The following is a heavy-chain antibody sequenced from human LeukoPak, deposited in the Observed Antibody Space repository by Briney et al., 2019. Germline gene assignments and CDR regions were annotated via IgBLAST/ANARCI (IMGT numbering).Heavy chain of an antibody. V-gene: IGHV4-59*01. J-gene: IGHJ4*02. CDR3: ASSRSSSGWSLIDY. D-gene: IGHD6-19*01. CDR1: VGSINSYY. CDR2: IYYSGSP. Sequence: TSEILSLTCTVSVGSINSYYWSWIRQPPGKGLEWVGYIYYSGSPNYKPSLKRRVPVSVDTSKNQFSLKVRSVTAADTAVYYCASSRSSSGWSLIDYWGQGALVTVSS.